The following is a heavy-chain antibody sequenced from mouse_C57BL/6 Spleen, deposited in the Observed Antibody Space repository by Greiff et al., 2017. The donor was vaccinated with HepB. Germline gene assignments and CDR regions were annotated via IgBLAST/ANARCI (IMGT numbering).Heavy chain of an antibody. CDR1: GFTFSDYY. D-gene: IGHD2-4*01. V-gene: IGHV5-16*01. J-gene: IGHJ4*01. CDR3: ARGLLDY. CDR2: INYDGSST. Sequence: EVKLMESEGGLVQPGSSMKLSCTASGFTFSDYYMAWVRQVPEKGLEWVANINYDGSSTYYLDSLKSRFIISRDNAKIILYLQMSSLKSEDTATYYCARGLLDYWGQGTSVTVSS.